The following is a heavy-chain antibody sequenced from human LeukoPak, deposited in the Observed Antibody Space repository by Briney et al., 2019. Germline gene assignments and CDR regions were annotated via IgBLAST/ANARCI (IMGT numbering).Heavy chain of an antibody. D-gene: IGHD6-6*01. V-gene: IGHV3-21*01. CDR3: TRDLSLAAPQGFDY. CDR2: ISSGSDYI. CDR1: GFTFRRYS. Sequence: PGGSLRLSCTASGFTFRRYSFNWVRQAPGKGREWVSTISSGSDYIYYADSVRGRFTISRDNAENSLYLQMNSLRAEDTAVYYCTRDLSLAAPQGFDYWGQGTLVTVSS. J-gene: IGHJ4*02.